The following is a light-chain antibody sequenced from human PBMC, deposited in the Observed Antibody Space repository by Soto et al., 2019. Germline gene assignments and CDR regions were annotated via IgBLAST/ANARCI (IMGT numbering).Light chain of an antibody. J-gene: IGKJ1*01. Sequence: EIVMTQSPATLSLSPGERATPSCRASQSVSSNLAWYEQKPGQAPRLLIYGASTRAAGIPARFSGSGSGTDFTLTISSLQSEDFALYYCQQYNDSPTFGQGTKVEIK. V-gene: IGKV3D-15*02. CDR2: GAS. CDR1: QSVSSN. CDR3: QQYNDSPT.